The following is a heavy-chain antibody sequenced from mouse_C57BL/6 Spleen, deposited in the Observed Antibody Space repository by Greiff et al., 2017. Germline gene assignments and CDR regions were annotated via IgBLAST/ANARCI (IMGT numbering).Heavy chain of an antibody. J-gene: IGHJ4*01. CDR2: IWGDGST. CDR1: GFSLTSYG. CDR3: AKYLYYGNYYAMDY. D-gene: IGHD2-1*01. V-gene: IGHV2-3*01. Sequence: QVQLKESGPGLVAPSQSLSITCTFSGFSLTSYGVSCVRQPPGRGLQWLGVIWGDGSTNYHSALISRLSLSKDNSKSQVFLKLNSLQPDDTATYYCAKYLYYGNYYAMDYWGQGTSVTVSS.